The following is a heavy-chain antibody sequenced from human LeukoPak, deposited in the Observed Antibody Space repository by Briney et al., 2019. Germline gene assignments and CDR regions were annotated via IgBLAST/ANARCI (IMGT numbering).Heavy chain of an antibody. D-gene: IGHD6-6*01. CDR2: VSGSGGVT. Sequence: GSLRLSCAASGFTFSSYTMSWVRQAPGKGLEWVSGVSGSGGVTYYADSVKGRFTISRDNSKNTLHLQMNSLRAEDTAVYYCATFLAVIAARDSLYFQHWGQGTLVSVSS. CDR1: GFTFSSYT. CDR3: ATFLAVIAARDSLYFQH. J-gene: IGHJ1*01. V-gene: IGHV3-23*01.